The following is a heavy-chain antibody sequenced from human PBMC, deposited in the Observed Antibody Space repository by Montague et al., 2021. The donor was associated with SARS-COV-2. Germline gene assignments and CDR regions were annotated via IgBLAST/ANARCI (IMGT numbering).Heavy chain of an antibody. J-gene: IGHJ4*02. Sequence: SETLSLTCADYGESFSSDDWSWIRQPPGKGLEWIGEMSHSGNTKYNPSLKSRVYMSLDTSKNQFSLKLSSVTAADTAVYYCARDLRVWPSVEGSFDSWGQGTLVTVSS. V-gene: IGHV4-34*01. CDR3: ARDLRVWPSVEGSFDS. D-gene: IGHD3-10*01. CDR1: GESFSSDD. CDR2: MSHSGNT.